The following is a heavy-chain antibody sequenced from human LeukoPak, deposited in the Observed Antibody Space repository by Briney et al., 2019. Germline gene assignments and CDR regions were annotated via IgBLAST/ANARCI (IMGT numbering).Heavy chain of an antibody. D-gene: IGHD3-3*01. CDR2: ISGSSGST. J-gene: IGHJ6*02. CDR3: AKDLRIKIFGVVIRGRSGMDV. CDR1: GFTFSSYA. V-gene: IGHV3-23*01. Sequence: GGSLRLAFAAAGFTFSSYAIGCVRQAPGKGLEWVSAISGSSGSTYYADSVKGWFTISRDNSKNTLYLQMNSLRAEETAVYYCAKDLRIKIFGVVIRGRSGMDVWGQGTTVTVSS.